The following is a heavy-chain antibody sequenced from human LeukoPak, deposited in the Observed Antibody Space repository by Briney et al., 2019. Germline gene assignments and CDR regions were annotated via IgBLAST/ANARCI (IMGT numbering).Heavy chain of an antibody. D-gene: IGHD2-21*02. Sequence: GGSLRLSCAASGFTFSSYSMNWVRQAPGKGLEWVSSISSSSSYIYYADSVKGRFTISRDNAKNSLYLQMNSLRAEDTAVYYCARGVAWRGDSTPFDVWGQGTMVTVS. CDR3: ARGVAWRGDSTPFDV. CDR1: GFTFSSYS. CDR2: ISSSSSYI. J-gene: IGHJ3*01. V-gene: IGHV3-21*01.